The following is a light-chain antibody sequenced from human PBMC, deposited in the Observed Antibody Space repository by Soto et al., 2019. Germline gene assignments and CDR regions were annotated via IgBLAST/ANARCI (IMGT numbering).Light chain of an antibody. CDR1: NRDVGSYNL. CDR3: SSYTTTSTLV. J-gene: IGLJ3*02. Sequence: QSALTQPASVSGSPGQSITIACTGTNRDVGSYNLVSWYQQCPGEAPKLIISEVRNRPSGISYRFTGSKSGNTASLTISGLQAEDEADYYCSSYTTTSTLVFGGGTKLTV. CDR2: EVR. V-gene: IGLV2-14*01.